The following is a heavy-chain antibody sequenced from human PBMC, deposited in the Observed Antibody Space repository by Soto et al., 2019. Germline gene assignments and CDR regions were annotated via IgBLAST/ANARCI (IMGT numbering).Heavy chain of an antibody. Sequence: VSGPTLVNPTQTLTLTCTFSGFSLSTNRMCISWIRQPPGKALEWLALIDWDDNKYYSTSLETRLTISKDTSKNQVVLTMTNMGPVDTATYYCARILGEGRVLGATGAFDIWCEVTMVT. CDR1: GFSLSTNRMC. CDR2: IDWDDNK. D-gene: IGHD1-26*01. CDR3: ARILGEGRVLGATGAFDI. J-gene: IGHJ3*02. V-gene: IGHV2-70*01.